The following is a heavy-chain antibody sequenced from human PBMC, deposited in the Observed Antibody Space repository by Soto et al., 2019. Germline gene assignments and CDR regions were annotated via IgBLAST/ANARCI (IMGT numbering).Heavy chain of an antibody. D-gene: IGHD6-19*01. CDR1: GGTFSTYA. V-gene: IGHV1-69*01. CDR2: IIPLFGTA. CDR3: ARPKGSYSSGYYYFDY. Sequence: QVKLVQSGAEVKQPGSSVKVSCKTSGGTFSTYAIYWVRQAPGQGLEWMGAIIPLFGTADYAQKCQGRVTITADESTSTASMELSSLRSEDTAVYYCARPKGSYSSGYYYFDYWGQGTLVTVSS. J-gene: IGHJ4*02.